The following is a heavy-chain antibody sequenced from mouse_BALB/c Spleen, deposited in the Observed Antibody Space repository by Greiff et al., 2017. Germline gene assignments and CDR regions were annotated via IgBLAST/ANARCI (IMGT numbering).Heavy chain of an antibody. J-gene: IGHJ4*01. D-gene: IGHD1-1*01. Sequence: VQLQESGPGLVAPSQSLSITCTVSGFSLTSYGVHWVRQPPGKGLEWLGVIWAGGSTNYNSALMSRLSISKDNSKSQVFLKMNSLQTNDTAMYYWARAFYYYGSRGDAVDYGGQGTSVTVSS. V-gene: IGHV2-9*02. CDR2: IWAGGST. CDR1: GFSLTSYG. CDR3: ARAFYYYGSRGDAVDY.